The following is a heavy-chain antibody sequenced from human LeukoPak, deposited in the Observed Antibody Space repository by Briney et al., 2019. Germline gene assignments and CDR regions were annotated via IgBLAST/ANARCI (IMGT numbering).Heavy chain of an antibody. D-gene: IGHD2-15*01. J-gene: IGHJ5*02. CDR3: ARDLYCSGGSCRNWFDP. Sequence: ASVKVSCKASGYTFTGNYMHWVRQAPGQGLEWMGRINPNSGGTNYAQKFQGRVTMTRDTSISTAYMELSRLRSDDTAVYYCARDLYCSGGSCRNWFDPWGQGTLVTVSS. V-gene: IGHV1-2*06. CDR2: INPNSGGT. CDR1: GYTFTGNY.